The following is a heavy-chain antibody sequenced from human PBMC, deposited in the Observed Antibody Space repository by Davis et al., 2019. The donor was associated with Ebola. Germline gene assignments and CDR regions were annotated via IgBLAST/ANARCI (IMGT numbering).Heavy chain of an antibody. D-gene: IGHD5-12*01. CDR3: ARDLGVATSDY. Sequence: ASVKVSCKASGYTFTSYGISWVRQAPGQGLEWMGWISAYNGNTNYAQKLQGRVTMTTDTSTSTACMELRSLRSDDTAVYYCARDLGVATSDYWGQGTLVTVSS. J-gene: IGHJ4*02. CDR2: ISAYNGNT. CDR1: GYTFTSYG. V-gene: IGHV1-18*01.